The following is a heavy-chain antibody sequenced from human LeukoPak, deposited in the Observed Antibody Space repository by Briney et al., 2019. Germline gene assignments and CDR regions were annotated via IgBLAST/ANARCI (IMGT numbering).Heavy chain of an antibody. CDR2: IYTSGST. J-gene: IGHJ4*02. Sequence: SETLSLTCTVSGGSISSGSYYWSWIRQPAGKGLEWIGRIYTSGSTNYNPSLKSRVTISVDTSKNQFSLKLSSVTAADTAVYYCARPAKQTYYDFWQNGYWGQGTLVTVSS. D-gene: IGHD3-3*01. CDR1: GGSISSGSYY. V-gene: IGHV4-61*02. CDR3: ARPAKQTYYDFWQNGY.